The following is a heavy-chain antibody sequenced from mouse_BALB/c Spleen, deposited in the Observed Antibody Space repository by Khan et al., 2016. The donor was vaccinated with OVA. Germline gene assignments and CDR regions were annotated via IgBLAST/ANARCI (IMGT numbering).Heavy chain of an antibody. CDR1: GYTFTTYW. CDR2: INPTTGYT. V-gene: IGHV1-7*01. CDR3: ARDRIDY. J-gene: IGHJ2*01. Sequence: VELVESGAELAKPGASVKMSCKASGYTFTTYWMHWVKQRPGQGLEWIGYINPTTGYTDYNQKFKDKATLTADKSSSTAYMQLSSLTSDDSAVDSCARDRIDYWGQGTTLTVSS.